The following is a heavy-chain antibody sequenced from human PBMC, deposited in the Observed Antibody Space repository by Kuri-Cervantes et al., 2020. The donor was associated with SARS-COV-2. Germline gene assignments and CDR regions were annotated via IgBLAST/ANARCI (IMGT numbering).Heavy chain of an antibody. D-gene: IGHD3-9*01. CDR3: ARHYAFDRFHK. J-gene: IGHJ4*02. CDR1: GGSISSSSYY. Sequence: SETLSLTCTVSGGSISSSSYYWGWIRQPPGKGLEWIGSIYYSGSTYYNPSLKSRVTMSVDTSKNQFSLKLTSVTAADTAIYYCARHYAFDRFHKWGQGTQVTVSS. V-gene: IGHV4-39*01. CDR2: IYYSGST.